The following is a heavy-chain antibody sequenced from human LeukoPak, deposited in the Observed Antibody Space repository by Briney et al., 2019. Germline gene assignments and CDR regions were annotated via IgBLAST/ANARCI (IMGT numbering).Heavy chain of an antibody. CDR2: INQGGREI. Sequence: GGSLRLSCAASGFTFSTYWMTWVRQTPGKGLEWVANINQGGREIYYVDSVKGRFTISRDNAKNSLYLQMNSLRADDTAVYYCAVRLVDYWGQETLVTVPS. J-gene: IGHJ4*02. D-gene: IGHD2-21*01. V-gene: IGHV3-7*01. CDR3: AVRLVDY. CDR1: GFTFSTYW.